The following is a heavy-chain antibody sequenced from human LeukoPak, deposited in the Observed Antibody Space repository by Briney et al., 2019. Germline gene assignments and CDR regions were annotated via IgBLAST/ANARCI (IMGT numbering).Heavy chain of an antibody. D-gene: IGHD3-3*01. J-gene: IGHJ5*02. CDR1: GYSISSGYY. Sequence: SETLSLTCAVSGYSISSGYYWGWIRQPPGKGLEWIGSIYHSGGTYYNPSLKSRVTISVDTSKNQFSLKLSSVTAADTAVYYCARGSADDFWSGYSPNWFDPWGQGTLVTVSS. CDR3: ARGSADDFWSGYSPNWFDP. V-gene: IGHV4-38-2*01. CDR2: IYHSGGT.